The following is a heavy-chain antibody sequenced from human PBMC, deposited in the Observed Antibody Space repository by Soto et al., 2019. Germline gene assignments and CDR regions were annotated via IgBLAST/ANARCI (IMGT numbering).Heavy chain of an antibody. D-gene: IGHD3-9*01. CDR1: GFTFSSYS. J-gene: IGHJ5*02. V-gene: IGHV3-48*02. CDR2: ISSSSSTI. CDR3: AIDPMPEPQYYDILTGYYFVWFDP. Sequence: GGSLRLSCAASGFTFSSYSMNWVRQAPGKGLEWVSYISSSSSTIYYADSVKVRFTISRDIAKNSLYLQMNSLRDEDTAVYYCAIDPMPEPQYYDILTGYYFVWFDPWGQGSLVTVSS.